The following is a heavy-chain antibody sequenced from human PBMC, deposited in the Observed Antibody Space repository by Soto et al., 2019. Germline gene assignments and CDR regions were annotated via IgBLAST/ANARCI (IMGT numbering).Heavy chain of an antibody. CDR1: GGSISTSSYY. Sequence: ETLSVTCTVSGGSISTSSYYWGWIRQPPGKGLEWIGSIYYSGSTYCNPSLTSRVTISVDTSKNQFSLKLSSVTAADTAVYYCARHPRVPVVDAFDIWGQGTMVT. V-gene: IGHV4-39*01. CDR2: IYYSGST. CDR3: ARHPRVPVVDAFDI. D-gene: IGHD3-10*01. J-gene: IGHJ3*02.